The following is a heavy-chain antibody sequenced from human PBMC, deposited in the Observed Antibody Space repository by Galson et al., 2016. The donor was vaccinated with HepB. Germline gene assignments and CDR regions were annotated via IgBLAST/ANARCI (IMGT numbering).Heavy chain of an antibody. J-gene: IGHJ5*02. V-gene: IGHV3-23*01. Sequence: SLRLSCAASGFTFSSYAMSWVRQTPGKGLEWVSTITGSGGRTNYADSVKGRFTISRDNAKNTLYLQMNSLRAEDTAVYFCVRDHSVVPTTAYNWFDPWGRGTLVTVSS. CDR1: GFTFSSYA. CDR2: ITGSGGRT. CDR3: VRDHSVVPTTAYNWFDP. D-gene: IGHD4-23*01.